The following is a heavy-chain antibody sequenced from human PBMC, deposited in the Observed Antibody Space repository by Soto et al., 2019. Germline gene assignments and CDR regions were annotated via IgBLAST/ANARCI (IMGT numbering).Heavy chain of an antibody. V-gene: IGHV3-21*01. Sequence: GSLRLSCEASGFTFSSYSMNWVRQAPGKGLEWVSSISSSSSYIYYADSVKGRFTISRDNAKNSLYLQMNSLRAEDTAVYYCARDIVATAYFDYWGQGTLVTAPQ. CDR2: ISSSSSYI. CDR3: ARDIVATAYFDY. J-gene: IGHJ4*02. D-gene: IGHD5-12*01. CDR1: GFTFSSYS.